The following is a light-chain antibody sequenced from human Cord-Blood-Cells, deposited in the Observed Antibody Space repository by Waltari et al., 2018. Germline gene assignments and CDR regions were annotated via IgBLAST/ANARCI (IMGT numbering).Light chain of an antibody. CDR3: CTYAGSSTPNWV. V-gene: IGLV2-23*01. Sequence: QSALTQPAPVYGSPAQSITISRIGTHSDVGGYHLFPWYQQHPGKAPKLMSYEGSKRPSGVSNRFSGSKSGNTASLTISGLQAEDEADYYCCTYAGSSTPNWVFGGGTKLTVL. J-gene: IGLJ3*02. CDR2: EGS. CDR1: HSDVGGYHL.